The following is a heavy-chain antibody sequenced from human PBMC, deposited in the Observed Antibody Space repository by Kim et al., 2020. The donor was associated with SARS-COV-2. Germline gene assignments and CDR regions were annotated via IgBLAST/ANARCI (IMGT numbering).Heavy chain of an antibody. CDR3: AKDHHSGGWPTVEY. CDR1: GFTVSRFA. CDR2: ITKNNGKT. J-gene: IGHJ4*03. Sequence: GESLRLSCAASGFTVSRFAMNWVRQSPGKGLEWVAAITKNNGKTYYADSVKGRFIISRDSSENTVYLQMKNLRVDDTARYYSAKDHHSGGWPTVEYWGPG. D-gene: IGHD2-15*01. V-gene: IGHV3-23*01.